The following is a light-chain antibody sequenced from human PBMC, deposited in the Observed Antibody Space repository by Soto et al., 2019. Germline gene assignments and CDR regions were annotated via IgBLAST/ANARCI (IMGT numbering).Light chain of an antibody. V-gene: IGLV1-40*01. CDR3: QSYDGGLRGV. Sequence: QSVLTQPPSVSGAPGQRVTISCTGSSSNIGAGYDVHWYQQLPGTAPKLLIYGNSNRPSGVPDRFAGSKSGTSASLAITGLKADDEADYYCQSYDGGLRGVFGGGTQLTVL. CDR2: GNS. CDR1: SSNIGAGYD. J-gene: IGLJ3*02.